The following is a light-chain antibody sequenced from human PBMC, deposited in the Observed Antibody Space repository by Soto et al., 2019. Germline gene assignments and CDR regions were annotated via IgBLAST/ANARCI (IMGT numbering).Light chain of an antibody. CDR3: QQYGSSSLT. Sequence: VLTQSPAILSLSPGERATLFCRASQSVTNYLAWYQQRPGQAPRLLFYDSSSRATGIPARFSASGSGTDFTLTISSLEFEDFAVYYCQQYGSSSLTFGGGTKVEIK. J-gene: IGKJ4*01. CDR2: DSS. CDR1: QSVTNY. V-gene: IGKV3-11*01.